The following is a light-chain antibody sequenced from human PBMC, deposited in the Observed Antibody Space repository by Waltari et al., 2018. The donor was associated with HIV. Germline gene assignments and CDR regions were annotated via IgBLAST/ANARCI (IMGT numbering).Light chain of an antibody. CDR2: RDS. V-gene: IGLV3-25*03. Sequence: SYELTQPPSVAVSSGQTARITCSGDALSEKYADWYQQRTAQAPVLVIYRDSERPSGIPERFSGSSSGTTVTLTISGVQAEDEADYYCQSADSSGTYVFGNGTKVTVL. CDR3: QSADSSGTYV. CDR1: ALSEKY. J-gene: IGLJ1*01.